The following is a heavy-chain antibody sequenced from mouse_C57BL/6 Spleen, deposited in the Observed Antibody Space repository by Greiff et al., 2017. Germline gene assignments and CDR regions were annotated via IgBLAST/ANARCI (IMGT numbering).Heavy chain of an antibody. D-gene: IGHD1-1*01. CDR3: ARLGYYGSSPYYAMDY. J-gene: IGHJ4*01. V-gene: IGHV5-6*01. CDR2: ISSGGSYT. Sequence: EVQRVESGGDLVKPGGSLKLSCAASGFTFSSYGMSWVRQTPDKRLEWVATISSGGSYTYYPDSVKGRFTISRDNAKNTLYLQMSSLKSEDTAMYYCARLGYYGSSPYYAMDYWGQGTSVTVSS. CDR1: GFTFSSYG.